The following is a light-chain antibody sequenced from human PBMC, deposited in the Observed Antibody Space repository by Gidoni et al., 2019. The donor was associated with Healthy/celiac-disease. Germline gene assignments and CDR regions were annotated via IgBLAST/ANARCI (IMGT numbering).Light chain of an antibody. CDR2: PDS. CDR3: QAWDSSTS. CDR1: NLGDKY. Sequence: YDLTQPPSVAVSPGQTASITCSGDNLGDKYACWYQQQPGPSPVLVIYPDSQWPSGIPERFSGSNSGNTASLTFSGTQALDEAYYYCQAWDSSTSFGGGTKLTVL. V-gene: IGLV3-1*01. J-gene: IGLJ3*02.